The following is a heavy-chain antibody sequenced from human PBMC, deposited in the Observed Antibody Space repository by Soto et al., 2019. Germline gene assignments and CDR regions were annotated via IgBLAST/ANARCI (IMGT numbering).Heavy chain of an antibody. CDR1: GVSITSYF. J-gene: IGHJ4*02. CDR3: ARDRRDGSKRYFEF. Sequence: SETLSLTCTVSGVSITSYFWSWIRQTPGKGLDWIGSISFSGATYSNPSLKGRAALSVDTSENHLSLTLNSVTSADTAVYFCARDRRDGSKRYFEFWGQGNQVSLSS. CDR2: ISFSGAT. D-gene: IGHD3-9*01. V-gene: IGHV4-59*01.